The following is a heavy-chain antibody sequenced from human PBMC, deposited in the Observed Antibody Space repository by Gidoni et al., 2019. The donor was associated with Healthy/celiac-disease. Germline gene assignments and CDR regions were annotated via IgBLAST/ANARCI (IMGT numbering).Heavy chain of an antibody. CDR2: ISYSGST. CDR1: GGSISSYY. J-gene: IGHJ6*02. Sequence: QVQLQESGPGLVKPSETLSLTCTVSGGSISSYYWSWIRQPPGKGLEWIWYISYSGSTNYNPSLKSRVTISVDTSKNQFSLKLSSVTAADTAVYYCARASGWSPDSLVGYGMDVWGQGTTVTVSS. V-gene: IGHV4-59*01. CDR3: ARASGWSPDSLVGYGMDV. D-gene: IGHD6-19*01.